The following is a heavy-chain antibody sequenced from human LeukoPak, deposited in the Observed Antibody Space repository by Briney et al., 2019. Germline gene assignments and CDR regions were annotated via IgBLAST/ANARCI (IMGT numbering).Heavy chain of an antibody. CDR1: GFTFSNYE. Sequence: GGSLRLSCAASGFTFSNYEMHWVRQAPGKGLEWLAYITSGGVVYQADSVKGRFTISRDNAKNSLYLQMNSLRAEDTAVYYCAREGMEYQLLPYYYYMDVWGKGTTVTVSS. J-gene: IGHJ6*03. CDR3: AREGMEYQLLPYYYYMDV. V-gene: IGHV3-48*03. CDR2: ITSGGVV. D-gene: IGHD2-2*01.